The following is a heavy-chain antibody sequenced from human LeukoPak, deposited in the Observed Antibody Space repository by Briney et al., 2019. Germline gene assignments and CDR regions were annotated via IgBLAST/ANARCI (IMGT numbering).Heavy chain of an antibody. J-gene: IGHJ5*02. Sequence: SQTLSLTCTVSGGSISSYYWSWIRQPPGKGLEWIGYIYYSGSTNYNPSLKSRVTISVDTSKNQFSLKLSSVTAADTAVYYCARPRRAYCGGDCYENWFDPWGQGTLVTVSS. CDR2: IYYSGST. D-gene: IGHD2-21*02. CDR3: ARPRRAYCGGDCYENWFDP. CDR1: GGSISSYY. V-gene: IGHV4-59*01.